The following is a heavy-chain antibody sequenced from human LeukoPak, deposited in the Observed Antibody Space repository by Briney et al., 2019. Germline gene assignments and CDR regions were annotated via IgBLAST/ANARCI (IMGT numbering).Heavy chain of an antibody. J-gene: IGHJ4*02. Sequence: SETLSLTCTVSGASITNYYWSWIRQSAGKGLEWIGRIYPSGSTHSNPSLTSRVTMSLDTSKNQFSLGLSSVTAADTAVYYCARVRPNWNDGTFDYWGQGTLVTVSS. V-gene: IGHV4-4*07. CDR1: GASITNYY. CDR3: ARVRPNWNDGTFDY. CDR2: IYPSGST. D-gene: IGHD1-1*01.